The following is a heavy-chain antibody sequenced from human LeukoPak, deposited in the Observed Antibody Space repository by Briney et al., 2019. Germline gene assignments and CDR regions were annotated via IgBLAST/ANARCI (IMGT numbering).Heavy chain of an antibody. V-gene: IGHV4-61*01. CDR3: ARGIDTAMVTWEKDYY. D-gene: IGHD5-18*01. CDR2: IYYSGST. Sequence: SETLSLTCTVSGVSVSSGSYYWSWIRQPPGKGLEWIGYIYYSGSTNYNPSLKSRVTISVDMSKNQFSLKLSSVTAADTAVYYCARGIDTAMVTWEKDYYWGQGTLVTVSS. J-gene: IGHJ4*02. CDR1: GVSVSSGSYY.